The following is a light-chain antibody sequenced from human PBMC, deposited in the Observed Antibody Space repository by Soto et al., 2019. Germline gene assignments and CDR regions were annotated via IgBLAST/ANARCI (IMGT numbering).Light chain of an antibody. CDR2: GAS. V-gene: IGKV3-15*01. J-gene: IGKJ2*01. Sequence: EIVMTQSPATLSVSLGERATLSCRASQSVSSNLAWYQQKPGQAPRLLIYGASTRATGIPARFSGSGSGTEFTLTISSLQAEDSAVYYCQQDNNWPPYTFGQGTKLEIK. CDR3: QQDNNWPPYT. CDR1: QSVSSN.